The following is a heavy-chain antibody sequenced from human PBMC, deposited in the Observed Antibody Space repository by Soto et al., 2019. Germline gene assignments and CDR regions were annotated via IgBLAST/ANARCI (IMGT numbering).Heavy chain of an antibody. CDR3: SRGLLV. J-gene: IGHJ4*02. V-gene: IGHV4-31*03. Sequence: QVQLQESGPGLVKPSQTLSLTCTVSGGSINSGGYCWSWIRQHPGKGLDWIGCISYGGSTSYNPSLXSGXTISVDTSKNQFSLKLTSVTAAETAVYYCSRGLLVWGQGALITVSS. CDR1: GGSINSGGYC. CDR2: ISYGGST. D-gene: IGHD5-18*01.